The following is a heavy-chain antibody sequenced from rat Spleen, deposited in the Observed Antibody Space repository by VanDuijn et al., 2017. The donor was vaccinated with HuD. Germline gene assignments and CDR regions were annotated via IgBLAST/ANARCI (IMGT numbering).Heavy chain of an antibody. Sequence: EVQLVASGGGLVQPGRSLKLSCAASGFTFSDYYMAWVRQAPTKGLEWVATISYDGSSTYYRDSVKGRFTISRDSAESTLYLQMNSLRSEDTATYYCARHGVNYGAYNWFAYWAKALWSLSLQ. CDR1: GFTFSDYY. D-gene: IGHD1-11*01. CDR3: ARHGVNYGAYNWFAY. CDR2: ISYDGSST. V-gene: IGHV5-7*01. J-gene: IGHJ3*01.